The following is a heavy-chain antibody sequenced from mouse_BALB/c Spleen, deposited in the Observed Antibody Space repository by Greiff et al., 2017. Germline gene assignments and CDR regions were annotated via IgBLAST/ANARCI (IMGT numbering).Heavy chain of an antibody. J-gene: IGHJ4*01. CDR2: ISSGGSYT. CDR3: ARDGYEAMDY. D-gene: IGHD1-2*01. Sequence: EVQGVESGGDLVKPGGSLKLSCAASGFTFSSYGMSWVRQTPDKRLEWVATISSGGSYTYYPDSVKGRFTISRDNAKNTLYLQMSSLKSEDTAMYYCARDGYEAMDYWGQGTSVTVSS. V-gene: IGHV5-6*01. CDR1: GFTFSSYG.